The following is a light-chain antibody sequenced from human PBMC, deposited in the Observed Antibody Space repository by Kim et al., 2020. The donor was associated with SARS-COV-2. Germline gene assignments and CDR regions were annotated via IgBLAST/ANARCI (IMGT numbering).Light chain of an antibody. CDR3: QQRNSWPPAVT. J-gene: IGKJ4*01. CDR2: DAS. Sequence: PGDRATLSCRASQNIDTYLAWYQQRPGQAPRLLVYDASNRATGVPDRFSGSGSGTDFTLTISSLAPEDFSIYYCQQRNSWPPAVTFGGGTKVDIK. V-gene: IGKV3-11*01. CDR1: QNIDTY.